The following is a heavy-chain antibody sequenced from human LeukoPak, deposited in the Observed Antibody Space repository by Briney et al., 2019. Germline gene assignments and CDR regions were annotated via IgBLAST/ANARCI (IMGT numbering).Heavy chain of an antibody. CDR1: GFNFDDYA. V-gene: IGHV3-20*04. CDR2: INWNGDNI. CDR3: AELGITMIGGV. J-gene: IGHJ6*04. D-gene: IGHD3-10*02. Sequence: RPGGSLRLSCVGSGFNFDDYAMNWVRQAPGRGLEWISRINWNGDNIKYADSVKDRFTISRDNAKNSLYLQMNSLRAEDTAVYYCAELGITMIGGVWGKGTTVTISS.